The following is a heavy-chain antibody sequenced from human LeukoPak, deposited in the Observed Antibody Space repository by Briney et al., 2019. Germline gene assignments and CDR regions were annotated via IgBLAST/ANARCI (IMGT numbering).Heavy chain of an antibody. CDR1: GFTVSSNY. J-gene: IGHJ4*02. D-gene: IGHD3-22*01. V-gene: IGHV3-53*01. Sequence: PGGSLRLSCVASGFTVSSNYMAWVRQAPGKGLEWVSVIYSGGTIYYADSVKGRFTISRDNSKNTLYLQMNSLRAEDTAVYYCAREGSYDSSTMWYFDYWGQGTLVTVSS. CDR2: IYSGGTI. CDR3: AREGSYDSSTMWYFDY.